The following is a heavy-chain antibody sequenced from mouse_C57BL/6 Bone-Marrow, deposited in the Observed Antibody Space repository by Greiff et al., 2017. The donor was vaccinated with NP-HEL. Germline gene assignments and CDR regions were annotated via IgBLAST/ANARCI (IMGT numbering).Heavy chain of an antibody. CDR2: ISYDGSN. CDR1: GYSITSGYY. CDR3: ARELSYDGNYYAMDY. J-gene: IGHJ4*01. D-gene: IGHD2-12*01. V-gene: IGHV3-6*01. Sequence: EVKLQESGPGLVKPSQSLSLTCSVTGYSITSGYYWNWIRQFPGNKLEWMGYISYDGSNNYNPSLKNRISITRDTSKNQFFLKLNSVTTEDTATYYCARELSYDGNYYAMDYWGQGTSVTVSS.